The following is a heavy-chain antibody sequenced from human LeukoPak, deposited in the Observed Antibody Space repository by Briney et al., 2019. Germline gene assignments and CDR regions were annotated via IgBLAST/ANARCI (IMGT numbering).Heavy chain of an antibody. V-gene: IGHV4-34*01. D-gene: IGHD3-10*01. CDR1: GGSFSGYY. CDR2: INHSGST. Sequence: PSETLSLTCAVYGGSFSGYYWSWIRQPPGKGLEWIGEINHSGSTNYNPSLKSRVTISVDTSKNQFSLKLSSVTAADTAVYYCARALLWFGTGKNWFDPWGQGTLVTVSS. J-gene: IGHJ5*02. CDR3: ARALLWFGTGKNWFDP.